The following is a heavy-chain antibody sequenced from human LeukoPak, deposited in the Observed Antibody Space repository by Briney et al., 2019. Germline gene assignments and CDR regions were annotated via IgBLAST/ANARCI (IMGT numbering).Heavy chain of an antibody. J-gene: IGHJ4*02. D-gene: IGHD3-22*01. CDR2: IYTGGNT. CDR3: ARGDDSGYYDYFDY. CDR1: GFTVDSNY. V-gene: IGHV3-53*01. Sequence: GGSLRLSCAASGFTVDSNYLSWVRQAPGKGLEWVSTIYTGGNTYYAASVKGRFTISRGFSKNTVFLHMNSLRAEDTAMYYCARGDDSGYYDYFDYWGQGALVTVSS.